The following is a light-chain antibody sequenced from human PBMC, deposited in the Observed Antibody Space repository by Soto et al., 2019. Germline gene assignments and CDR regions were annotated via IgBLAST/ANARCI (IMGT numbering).Light chain of an antibody. CDR1: NIEIKS. CDR2: DDA. Sequence: SYELTQPPSVSVAPGQTARITCGGNNIEIKSVHWYQQKPGQAPVLVVYDDADRTTGIPERFSGSKSGNTATLTTSRGEAGDEADDYCQVWETTNPVIFGGGTKLTVL. J-gene: IGLJ2*01. CDR3: QVWETTNPVI. V-gene: IGLV3-21*02.